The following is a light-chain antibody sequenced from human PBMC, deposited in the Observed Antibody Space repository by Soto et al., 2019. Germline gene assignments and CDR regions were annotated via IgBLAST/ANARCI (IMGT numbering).Light chain of an antibody. CDR1: SSNIGAGYD. Sequence: QSVLTQPPSVSGASGQRVTISCTGSSSNIGAGYDVHWYQQLPGTAPKLLIYGNSNRPSGVPDRFSGSKSGTSASLAITGLQAEDEADYYCQSYDSSLSGWLFGGGTKVTVL. CDR2: GNS. V-gene: IGLV1-40*01. CDR3: QSYDSSLSGWL. J-gene: IGLJ2*01.